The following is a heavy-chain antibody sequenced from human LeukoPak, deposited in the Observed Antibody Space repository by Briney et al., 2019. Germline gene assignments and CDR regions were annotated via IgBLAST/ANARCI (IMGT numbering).Heavy chain of an antibody. CDR2: IKGDGSIV. Sequence: GGSLRLSCAASGFTFSTFWMHWVRQGPGKGLVWVSRIKGDGSIVSYADSVKGRFTISRDNAKNTLYVQINSLRAEDTAVYYCARKWWENWFDSWGQGALVTVSS. V-gene: IGHV3-74*01. CDR3: ARKWWENWFDS. CDR1: GFTFSTFW. D-gene: IGHD2-15*01. J-gene: IGHJ5*01.